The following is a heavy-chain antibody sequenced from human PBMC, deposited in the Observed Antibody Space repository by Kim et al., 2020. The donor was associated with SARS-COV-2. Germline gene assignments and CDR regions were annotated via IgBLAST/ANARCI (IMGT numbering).Heavy chain of an antibody. CDR3: ARDGSPVIAAAGLFDY. Sequence: GGSLRLSCAASGFTFSSYEMNWVRQAPGKGLEWVSYISSSGSTIYYADFVKGRFTISRDNAKNILYLQMNSLRAEDTAVYYCARDGSPVIAAAGLFDYWGQGTLVTVSS. J-gene: IGHJ4*02. V-gene: IGHV3-48*03. CDR2: ISSSGSTI. D-gene: IGHD6-13*01. CDR1: GFTFSSYE.